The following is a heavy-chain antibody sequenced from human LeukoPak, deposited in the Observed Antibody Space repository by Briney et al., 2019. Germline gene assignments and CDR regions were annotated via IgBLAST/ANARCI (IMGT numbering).Heavy chain of an antibody. CDR3: AKVGYCSGGDCTAYDY. Sequence: PGGSLRLSCAASGFTISSNYMSWVRQAPGKGLEWVSVIYSGGSTYYADSVKGRFTISRDNSKNTLYLQMNSLRAEDTAVYYCAKVGYCSGGDCTAYDYWGQGTLVTVSS. J-gene: IGHJ4*02. CDR2: IYSGGST. D-gene: IGHD2-15*01. V-gene: IGHV3-66*01. CDR1: GFTISSNY.